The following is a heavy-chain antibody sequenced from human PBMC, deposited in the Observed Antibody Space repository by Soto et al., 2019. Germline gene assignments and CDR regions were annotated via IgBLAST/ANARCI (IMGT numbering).Heavy chain of an antibody. CDR2: IFPVFQTA. V-gene: IGHV1-69*01. D-gene: IGHD3-22*01. Sequence: QEQLVQSGAEVKKPGSSVKVSCKASGGLFSSYPISWVRQVPGQGLEWMGGIFPVFQTADYTKRFQGSVTITADESTNTAYMELSSLGSEDTAIYYGARGGSGYTWFNEFWGQGTLVTVSS. J-gene: IGHJ4*02. CDR3: ARGGSGYTWFNEF. CDR1: GGLFSSYP.